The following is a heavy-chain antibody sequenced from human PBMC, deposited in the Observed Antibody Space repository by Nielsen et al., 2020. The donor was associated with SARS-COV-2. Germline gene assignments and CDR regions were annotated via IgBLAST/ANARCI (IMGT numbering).Heavy chain of an antibody. CDR1: GFTFSSYS. CDR2: ISSSSYI. CDR3: ARVRAGIQLWTMQEMDV. J-gene: IGHJ6*04. V-gene: IGHV3-21*01. D-gene: IGHD5-18*01. Sequence: GESLKISCAASGFTFSSYSMNWVRQAPGKGLEWVSSISSSSYIYYADSVKGRFTISRDNAKNSLYLQMNSLRAEDTAVYYCARVRAGIQLWTMQEMDVWGKGTTVTVSS.